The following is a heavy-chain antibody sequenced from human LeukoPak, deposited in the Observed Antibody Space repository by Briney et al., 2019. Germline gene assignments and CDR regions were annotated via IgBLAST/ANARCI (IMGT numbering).Heavy chain of an antibody. CDR2: ISGSGGST. CDR3: ASGAIVVTHFDY. D-gene: IGHD3-22*01. J-gene: IGHJ4*02. V-gene: IGHV3-23*01. Sequence: GGSLRLSCAASGFTFSSYAMSWVRQAPGKGLEWVSAISGSGGSTYYADSVKGRFTISRDNAKNSLYLQMNSLRAEDTAVYYCASGAIVVTHFDYWGQGTLVTVSS. CDR1: GFTFSSYA.